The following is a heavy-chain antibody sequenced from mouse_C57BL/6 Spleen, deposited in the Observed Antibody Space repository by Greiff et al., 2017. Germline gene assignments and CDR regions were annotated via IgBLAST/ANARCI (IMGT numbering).Heavy chain of an antibody. CDR2: ISYSGST. CDR1: GYSITSGYD. V-gene: IGHV3-1*01. Sequence: EVKLQESGPGMVKPSQSLSLTCTVPGYSITSGYDWHWIRHFPGNKLEWMGYISYSGSTNYNPSLKSRISITHDTSKNHFFLKLNSVTTEDTATYYCAREDYDRYFDVWGTGTTVTVSS. D-gene: IGHD2-4*01. CDR3: AREDYDRYFDV. J-gene: IGHJ1*03.